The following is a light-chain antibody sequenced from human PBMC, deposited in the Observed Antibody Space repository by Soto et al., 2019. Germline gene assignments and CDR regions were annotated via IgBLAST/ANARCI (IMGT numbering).Light chain of an antibody. CDR1: QSISSY. CDR3: QQGYSTPLI. J-gene: IGKJ4*01. CDR2: AAS. Sequence: IRMTQSPSSFSASTGDRVTITCRASQSISSYLNWYQQKPGKAPKLLIYAASSLQSGVPSRLRGSGSGTVFTLTISILQPEDFAIYYCQQGYSTPLIFGGGTRVDIK. V-gene: IGKV1-39*01.